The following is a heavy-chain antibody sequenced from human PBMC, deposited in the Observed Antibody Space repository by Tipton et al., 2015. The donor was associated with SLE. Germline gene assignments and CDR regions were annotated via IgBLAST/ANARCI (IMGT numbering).Heavy chain of an antibody. CDR2: IIHSGST. Sequence: GLVKPSETLSLTCAVYGGSFSHYYWSWIRQPPGKGLEWIGEIIHSGSTNYNPSLKSRVTISVDTSKNQFSLRLTSVTAADTGVYYCATTKSWSVFDYWGQGTLVTVSS. V-gene: IGHV4-34*12. CDR3: ATTKSWSVFDY. D-gene: IGHD1-26*01. J-gene: IGHJ4*02. CDR1: GGSFSHYY.